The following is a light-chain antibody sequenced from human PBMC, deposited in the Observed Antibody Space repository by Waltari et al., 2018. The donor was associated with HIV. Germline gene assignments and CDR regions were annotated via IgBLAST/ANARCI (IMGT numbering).Light chain of an antibody. CDR3: QAWGSSTSGV. CDR1: ELGDKY. J-gene: IGLJ3*02. Sequence: AVSPGQTASITCSGYELGDKYTCWYQQKPGQSPLLVIYQDNKRPSGIPERFSGSSSGHTATLTISGTLPMDEADYYCQAWGSSTSGVFGTGTKLTVL. V-gene: IGLV3-1*01. CDR2: QDN.